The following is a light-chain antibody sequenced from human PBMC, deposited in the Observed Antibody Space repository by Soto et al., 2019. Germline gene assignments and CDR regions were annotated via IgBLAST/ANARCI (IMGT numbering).Light chain of an antibody. J-gene: IGKJ1*01. CDR1: QSISSW. V-gene: IGKV1-5*01. Sequence: IQMTQSPSTLSASVGDGVTITSRASQSISSWLAWYQQKPGKAPKIMIYDASSLESGVPSRFSGSGSGTEFTLTISSLQPDDVATYYCQHYNSYSEALGQGTKVDIK. CDR3: QHYNSYSEA. CDR2: DAS.